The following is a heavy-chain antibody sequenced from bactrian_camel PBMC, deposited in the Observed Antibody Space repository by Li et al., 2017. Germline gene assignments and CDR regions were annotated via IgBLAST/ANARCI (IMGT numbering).Heavy chain of an antibody. J-gene: IGHJ4*01. CDR3: AKVIPGGSWQLDD. CDR2: IYSDGSMT. D-gene: IGHD6*01. CDR1: GFTFGSYG. Sequence: QLVESGGDLVQPGGSLRLSCVGSGFTFGSYGMSWVRQAPGKGLEWVSGIYSDGSMTYYTDSVKGRFTISRDNAQNTVYLQLNSLKTEDMAMYYCAKVIPGGSWQLDDWGQGTQVTVS. V-gene: IGHV3S6*01.